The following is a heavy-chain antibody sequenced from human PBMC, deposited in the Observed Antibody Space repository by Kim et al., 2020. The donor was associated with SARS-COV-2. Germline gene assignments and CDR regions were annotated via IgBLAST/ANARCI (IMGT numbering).Heavy chain of an antibody. D-gene: IGHD1-20*01. CDR3: ARGGSNWLDFDY. CDR1: GFTFNTYA. CDR2: IGGGGGRT. J-gene: IGHJ4*01. V-gene: IGHV3-23*01. Sequence: GGSLRLSCAASGFTFNTYAMNWVRQAPGKGLEWVSTIGGGGGRTYYADSVKGRFTISRDNSKNTLYLQMNSLRAGDTAIYYCARGGSNWLDFDYWGHGILVTGSS.